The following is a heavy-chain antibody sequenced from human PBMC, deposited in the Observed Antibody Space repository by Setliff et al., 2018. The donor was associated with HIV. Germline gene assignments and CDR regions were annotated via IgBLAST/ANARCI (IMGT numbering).Heavy chain of an antibody. CDR1: GGSISSYF. CDR3: AREQNSSGWSKGENWFDP. CDR2: IYTNGST. J-gene: IGHJ5*02. D-gene: IGHD6-19*01. Sequence: SETLSLTCTVSGGSISSYFWSWIRQPPGKGLEWIGYIYTNGSTYFNPSLKSRVTISLDTSKNQFSLKVSSMTAADTAVYYCAREQNSSGWSKGENWFDPWGQGTLVTVS. V-gene: IGHV4-4*08.